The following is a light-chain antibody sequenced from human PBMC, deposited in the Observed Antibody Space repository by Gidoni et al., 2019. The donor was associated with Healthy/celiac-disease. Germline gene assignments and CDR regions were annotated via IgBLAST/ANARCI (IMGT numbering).Light chain of an antibody. CDR1: QSISSY. Sequence: DIQLTQSPSSLSASVGDRVTITCRASQSISSYLNWYQQKPGKAPKLLIYAASSLQSGVPSRFSGSGSGTDFTLTISSLQPEDVATYYCQQSYSTPPITCGQGTRLEIK. CDR2: AAS. CDR3: QQSYSTPPIT. J-gene: IGKJ5*01. V-gene: IGKV1-39*01.